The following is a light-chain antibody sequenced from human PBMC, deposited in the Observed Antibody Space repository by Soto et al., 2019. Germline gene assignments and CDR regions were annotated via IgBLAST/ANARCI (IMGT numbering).Light chain of an antibody. Sequence: QSALTQPASVSGSPGQSITISCTGTSSDVGSYNLVSWYQQHPGKAPKLMIYEGSKRPSGVSNRFSGSKSGNTASLTISGLQSDDEADYQCCSYAGSSTFVVFGGGTKLTVL. CDR2: EGS. V-gene: IGLV2-23*03. CDR3: CSYAGSSTFVV. J-gene: IGLJ2*01. CDR1: SSDVGSYNL.